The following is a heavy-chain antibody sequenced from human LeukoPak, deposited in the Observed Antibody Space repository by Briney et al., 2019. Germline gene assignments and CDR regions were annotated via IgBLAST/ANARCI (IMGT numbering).Heavy chain of an antibody. D-gene: IGHD6-19*01. V-gene: IGHV4-34*01. CDR1: GGSFSGYY. J-gene: IGHJ5*02. CDR2: INHSGST. CDR3: ARGEQWLVWTGWFDP. Sequence: PSETLSLTCAVYGGSFSGYYWSWIRQPPGKGLEWIGEINHSGSTNYNPSLKSRVTISVDTSKNQFSLKLSSVTAADTAVYYCARGEQWLVWTGWFDPWGQGTLVTVSS.